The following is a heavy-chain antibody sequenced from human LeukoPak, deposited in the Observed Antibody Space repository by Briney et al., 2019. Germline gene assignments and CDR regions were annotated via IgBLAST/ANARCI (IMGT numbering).Heavy chain of an antibody. V-gene: IGHV4-59*01. Sequence: TSSETLSLTCIVSGGSISSYYWSWIRQPPGKGLEWIGYIYFSGSTNYNPSLKSRVSISVDTSNNQFSLRLSSVTAADTALYYCARERGAGGYSYGYYYYGMDVWGQGTTVTVSS. D-gene: IGHD5-18*01. CDR3: ARERGAGGYSYGYYYYGMDV. CDR2: IYFSGST. J-gene: IGHJ6*02. CDR1: GGSISSYY.